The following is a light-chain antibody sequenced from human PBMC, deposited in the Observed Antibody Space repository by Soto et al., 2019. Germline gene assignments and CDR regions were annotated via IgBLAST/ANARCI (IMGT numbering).Light chain of an antibody. Sequence: EVVMAQSPATLSVSPGERVTLSCRASQSINNDLAWYQQKVGQGPRLLINGASTRATGIPARFSGIGSGTEFTLTTGTLQSEDSALYYCQQYNNCPPLTFGGGTKVEIK. V-gene: IGKV3-15*01. CDR3: QQYNNCPPLT. CDR1: QSINND. CDR2: GAS. J-gene: IGKJ4*01.